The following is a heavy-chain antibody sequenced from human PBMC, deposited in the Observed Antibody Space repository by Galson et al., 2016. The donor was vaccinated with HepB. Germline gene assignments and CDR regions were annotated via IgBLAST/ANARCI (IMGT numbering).Heavy chain of an antibody. CDR2: ISYDAKNV. CDR3: AGDATPIVTAVDY. V-gene: IGHV3-30*03. J-gene: IGHJ4*02. CDR1: GFSLSSYA. D-gene: IGHD2/OR15-2a*01. Sequence: SLRLSCAGSGFSLSSYAMHWVRQAPGKGLEWVAKISYDAKNVYYAESLRGRSAISRDYSKNALYQEINSLRVEDTAVYYCAGDATPIVTAVDYWGQGTLVTVSS.